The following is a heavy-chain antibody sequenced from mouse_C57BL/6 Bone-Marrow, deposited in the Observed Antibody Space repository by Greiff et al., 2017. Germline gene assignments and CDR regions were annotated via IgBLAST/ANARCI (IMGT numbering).Heavy chain of an antibody. V-gene: IGHV2-5*01. CDR2: IWSGGSN. Sequence: VKLQESGPGLVQPSQSLSITCPVSGFSFTSYDVHWVRQSPGQGLEWLGAIWSGGSNDYNAAFMSRLSITKDNSKSQVFYKMNSLQTYDTAIYYCAVSSYGYFDVWGTGTTVTVSS. CDR1: GFSFTSYD. D-gene: IGHD1-1*01. CDR3: AVSSYGYFDV. J-gene: IGHJ1*03.